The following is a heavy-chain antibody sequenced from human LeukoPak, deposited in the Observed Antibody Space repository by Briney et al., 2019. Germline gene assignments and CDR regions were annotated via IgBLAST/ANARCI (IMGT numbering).Heavy chain of an antibody. V-gene: IGHV4-59*08. CDR1: GASISRYY. Sequence: SETLSLTCTVSGASISRYYWSWIRQPPGKGLEWIGYFHNSGNTNYNPSLSSQITMSVDTSKNQFSLKLNSVTAAATAVYYCARRAAALDYWGQGTLVTVSS. CDR3: ARRAAALDY. D-gene: IGHD6-13*01. J-gene: IGHJ4*02. CDR2: FHNSGNT.